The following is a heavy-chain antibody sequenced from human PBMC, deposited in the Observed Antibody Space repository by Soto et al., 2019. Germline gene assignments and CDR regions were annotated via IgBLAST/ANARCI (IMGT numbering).Heavy chain of an antibody. D-gene: IGHD3-3*01. V-gene: IGHV3-30*03. CDR2: ISYDGSNR. CDR3: AREEWFFDY. CDR1: GFTFSTFG. Sequence: GGSLRLSCAVSGFTFSTFGMHWVRQAPGKGLEWVAVISYDGSNRYYADSVKGRFTISRDNSKNTLDLQMNSLRGEDTAVYYCAREEWFFDYWGQGTLVTVSS. J-gene: IGHJ4*02.